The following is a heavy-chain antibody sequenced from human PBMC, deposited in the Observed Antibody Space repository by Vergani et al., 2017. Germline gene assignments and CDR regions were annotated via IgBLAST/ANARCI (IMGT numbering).Heavy chain of an antibody. V-gene: IGHV4-39*01. J-gene: IGHJ3*02. CDR1: GGSFSSSSYY. CDR2: IYYSGST. Sequence: QVQLQQWGAGLLKPSETLSLTCAVYGGSFSSSSYYWGWIRQPPGKGLEWIGSIYYSGSTYYNPSLKSRVTISVDTSKNQFSLKLSSVTAADTAVYYCASGTGFGESPAPDAFDIWGQGTMVTVSS. D-gene: IGHD3-10*01. CDR3: ASGTGFGESPAPDAFDI.